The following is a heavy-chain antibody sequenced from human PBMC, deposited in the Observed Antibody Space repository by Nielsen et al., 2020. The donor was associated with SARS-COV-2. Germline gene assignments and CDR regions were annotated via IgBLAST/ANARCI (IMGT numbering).Heavy chain of an antibody. V-gene: IGHV4-34*01. J-gene: IGHJ4*02. D-gene: IGHD3-10*01. CDR2: INHLGGG. Sequence: SETLSLTCGVYGDSIRNSYWSWIRQSPGKGLEWIGEINHLGGGKSNPSLKSRVTILVDTSKNQFSLKLSSVTAADTAVYYCARHLYGSGSQPLDNWDQGTLVTVSS. CDR1: GDSIRNSY. CDR3: ARHLYGSGSQPLDN.